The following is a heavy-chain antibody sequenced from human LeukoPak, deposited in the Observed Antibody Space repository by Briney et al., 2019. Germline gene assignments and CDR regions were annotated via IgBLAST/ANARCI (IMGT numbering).Heavy chain of an antibody. J-gene: IGHJ3*02. CDR2: IWSVGGAE. Sequence: GGSLRLSCVASGFPFSSYGMHWVRQAPGKGLEWVAVIWSVGGAEYYADSVKGRFTISRDNSKNTLYLQMNSLRAEDTAVYYCAKLYSTSYSQAFDIWGQGTMVTVSS. V-gene: IGHV3-33*06. CDR1: GFPFSSYG. D-gene: IGHD6-13*01. CDR3: AKLYSTSYSQAFDI.